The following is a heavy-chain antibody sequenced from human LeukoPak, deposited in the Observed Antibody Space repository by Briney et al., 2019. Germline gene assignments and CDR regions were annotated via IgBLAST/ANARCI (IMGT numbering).Heavy chain of an antibody. CDR3: TRPYDYYGSGSYDY. D-gene: IGHD3-10*01. J-gene: IGHJ4*02. CDR2: IRSKANSYAT. CDR1: GFTFSGSA. Sequence: GGSLRLSCAASGFTFSGSAMHWVHQASRKGLEWVGRIRSKANSYATAYAASVKGRFTISRDDSKNTAYLQMNSLKTEDTAVYYCTRPYDYYGSGSYDYWGQGTLVTVSS. V-gene: IGHV3-73*01.